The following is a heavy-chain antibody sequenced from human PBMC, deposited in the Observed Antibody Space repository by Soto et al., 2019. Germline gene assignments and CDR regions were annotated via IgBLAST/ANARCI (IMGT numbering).Heavy chain of an antibody. CDR1: GYTFTSYG. Sequence: QVQLVQSGAEVKKPGASVKVSCKASGYTFTSYGISWVRQAPGQGLEWMGGISAYNGNTNYAQKLQGRVTMTTDTSTSTAYMELRSLRSDDTAVYYCAREPGRITIFGVVADYYYGMDVWGQGTTVTVSS. CDR3: AREPGRITIFGVVADYYYGMDV. D-gene: IGHD3-3*01. J-gene: IGHJ6*02. V-gene: IGHV1-18*04. CDR2: ISAYNGNT.